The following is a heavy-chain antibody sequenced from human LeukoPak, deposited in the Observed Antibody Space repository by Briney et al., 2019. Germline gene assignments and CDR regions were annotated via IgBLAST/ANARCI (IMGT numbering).Heavy chain of an antibody. Sequence: ASVKVPCKVSGYTLTQLSMHWVRQAPGKGLEWMGGFDPEDGETIYAQKFQGRVTMTEDTSTDTAYMELSSLRSEDTALYYSAPVAYFSSTSCYHTTWFDPWGQGTLVTVSS. CDR3: APVAYFSSTSCYHTTWFDP. CDR1: GYTLTQLS. V-gene: IGHV1-24*01. CDR2: FDPEDGET. D-gene: IGHD2-2*01. J-gene: IGHJ5*02.